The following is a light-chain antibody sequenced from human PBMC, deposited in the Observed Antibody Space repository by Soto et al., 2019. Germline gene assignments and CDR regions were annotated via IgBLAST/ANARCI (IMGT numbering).Light chain of an antibody. CDR2: GAS. Sequence: EIVLTQSPGTLSLSPGERATLSCRASQSVSSSYLAWYQQKPDQAPRLLIYGASSRATGIPDRFSGSGSGTDFTLTISRLEPEDFAVYYCQQYGSSPLTFGGGTKVEIE. J-gene: IGKJ4*01. CDR1: QSVSSSY. V-gene: IGKV3-20*01. CDR3: QQYGSSPLT.